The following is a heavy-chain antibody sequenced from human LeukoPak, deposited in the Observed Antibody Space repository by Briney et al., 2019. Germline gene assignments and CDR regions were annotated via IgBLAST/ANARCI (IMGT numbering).Heavy chain of an antibody. J-gene: IGHJ4*02. CDR1: GFIFSSYT. CDR2: ISSGGGHT. CDR3: TRDPILEWSMYYFDY. Sequence: KPGGSLRLSCAASGFIFSSYTVNWVRQAPGKGPEWVSSISSGGGHTFYADSVRGRFTISRDDANNSLYLQMNSLRDEDTAVYYCTRDPILEWSMYYFDYWGQGTLVTVSS. D-gene: IGHD3-3*01. V-gene: IGHV3-21*01.